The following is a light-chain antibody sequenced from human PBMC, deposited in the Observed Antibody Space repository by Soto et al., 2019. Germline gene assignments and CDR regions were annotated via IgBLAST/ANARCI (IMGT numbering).Light chain of an antibody. Sequence: QSVLTQPSSVSGAPGQTVTISCTGSSCNIGAEYDVHWYQQLPGGAPKLLIYESSDRLSGVPDRFSGSKSGASASLAITGLQAEDEANYYCQSYDSSLSVVVFGGGTKVTVL. CDR3: QSYDSSLSVVV. V-gene: IGLV1-40*01. CDR1: SCNIGAEYD. J-gene: IGLJ2*01. CDR2: ESS.